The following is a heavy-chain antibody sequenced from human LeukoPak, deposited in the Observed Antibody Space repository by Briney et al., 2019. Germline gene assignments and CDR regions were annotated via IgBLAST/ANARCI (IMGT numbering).Heavy chain of an antibody. Sequence: GGSLRLSCAASGFTVSSNYMSWVRQAPGKGLEWVSAISGSGGSTYYADSVKGRFTISRDNSKNTLYLQMNSLRAEDTAVYYCAKETAYSSSWYSLVPYYFDYWGQGTLVTVSS. J-gene: IGHJ4*02. D-gene: IGHD6-13*01. CDR1: GFTVSSNY. V-gene: IGHV3-23*01. CDR3: AKETAYSSSWYSLVPYYFDY. CDR2: ISGSGGST.